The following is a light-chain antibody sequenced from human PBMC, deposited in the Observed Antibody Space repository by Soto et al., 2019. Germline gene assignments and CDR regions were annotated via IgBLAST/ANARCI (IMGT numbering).Light chain of an antibody. CDR1: QGISSY. Sequence: DIQLTQSPSFLSASVGDRVTITCRASQGISSYLAWYQQKPGKAPKLLIYAASTLQSGVPSRFSGSGSRTEFTLTLSSLQPEDFATYYCQQLNSYPRTFGQGTKLEIK. CDR2: AAS. J-gene: IGKJ2*01. CDR3: QQLNSYPRT. V-gene: IGKV1-9*01.